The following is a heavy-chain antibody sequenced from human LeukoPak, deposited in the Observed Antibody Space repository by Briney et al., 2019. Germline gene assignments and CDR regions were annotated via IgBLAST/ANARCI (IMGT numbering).Heavy chain of an antibody. CDR2: INAGNGNT. CDR3: AGGVIAVAGHFDY. J-gene: IGHJ4*02. V-gene: IGHV1-3*01. Sequence: GASVKVSCKASGYTFTSYAMHWVRQAPGQRLEWMGWINAGNGNTKYSQKFQGRVTITRDTSASTAYMELSSLRSEDTAVYYCAGGVIAVAGHFDYWGQGTLVTVSS. D-gene: IGHD6-19*01. CDR1: GYTFTSYA.